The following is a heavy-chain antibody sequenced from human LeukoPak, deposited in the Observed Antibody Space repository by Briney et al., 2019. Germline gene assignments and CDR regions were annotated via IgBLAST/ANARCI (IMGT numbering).Heavy chain of an antibody. Sequence: PGGSLRLSCAASGFTFSSYAMSWVRQAPGKGLEWVSAISGSGGSTYYADSVKGRFTISRDNSKNTLYLQMNSLRAEDTAVYYCAKDYNYDILTGYPNGFFDYWGQGTLVTVSS. CDR3: AKDYNYDILTGYPNGFFDY. V-gene: IGHV3-23*01. CDR2: ISGSGGST. CDR1: GFTFSSYA. J-gene: IGHJ4*02. D-gene: IGHD3-9*01.